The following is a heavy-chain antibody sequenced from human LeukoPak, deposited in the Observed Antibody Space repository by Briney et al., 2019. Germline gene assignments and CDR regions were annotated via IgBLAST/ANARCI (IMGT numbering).Heavy chain of an antibody. V-gene: IGHV6-1*01. J-gene: IGHJ4*02. Sequence: SQTLSLKCAISGDSVSSNSAAGEWIRQSPSRGLEWKGRTHYRSKWYSDSAVSVKSRITINPDTSKNQFSLQLNSVTPEDTAVYYCASQYGSRQFDSWGQGTLVTVSS. CDR2: THYRSKWYS. D-gene: IGHD3-10*01. CDR3: ASQYGSRQFDS. CDR1: GDSVSSNSAA.